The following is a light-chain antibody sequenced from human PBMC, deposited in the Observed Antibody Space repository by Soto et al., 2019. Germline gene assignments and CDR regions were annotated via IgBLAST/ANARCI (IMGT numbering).Light chain of an antibody. J-gene: IGKJ5*01. V-gene: IGKV3-11*01. CDR2: DAS. CDR1: QSVSNY. CDR3: QQYNDRPPIT. Sequence: ENVLTQSPATLSLSPGERATLSCRASQSVSNYVAWYQQKPGQAPRLLIYDASNRATGIPARFSGSGSGSEFTLTISCLQSEDFAVYYCQQYNDRPPITFGQGTRLEIK.